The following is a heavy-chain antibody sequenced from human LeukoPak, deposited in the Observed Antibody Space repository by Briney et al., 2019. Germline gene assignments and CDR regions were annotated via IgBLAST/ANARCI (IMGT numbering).Heavy chain of an antibody. Sequence: GGSLRLSCAASGFTFSSYAMSWVRQAPGKGLEWVSAISGSGGSTYYADSVKGRFTISRGNSKNTLYPQMNSLRAEDTAVYYCAKDRGFLDPLDGMDVWGQGTTVTVSS. D-gene: IGHD3/OR15-3a*01. J-gene: IGHJ6*02. CDR2: ISGSGGST. V-gene: IGHV3-23*01. CDR3: AKDRGFLDPLDGMDV. CDR1: GFTFSSYA.